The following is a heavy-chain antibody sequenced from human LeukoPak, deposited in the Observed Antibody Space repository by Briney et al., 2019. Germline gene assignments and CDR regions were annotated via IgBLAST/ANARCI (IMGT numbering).Heavy chain of an antibody. V-gene: IGHV1-18*01. D-gene: IGHD2-15*01. Sequence: ASVKVSCKAPGYTFTSYGISWVRQAPGQGLEWMGWISAYNGNTNYAQKLQGRVTMTTDTSTSTAYMELRSLRSDDTAVYYCARASCGGGSCYSYVGDAFDIWGQGTMVTVSS. J-gene: IGHJ3*02. CDR2: ISAYNGNT. CDR1: GYTFTSYG. CDR3: ARASCGGGSCYSYVGDAFDI.